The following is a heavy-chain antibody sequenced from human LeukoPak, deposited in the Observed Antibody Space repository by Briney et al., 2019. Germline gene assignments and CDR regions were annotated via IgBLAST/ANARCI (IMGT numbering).Heavy chain of an antibody. J-gene: IGHJ4*02. CDR3: AKDQGPGYFDY. Sequence: ASVKVSCKASGGTFSSYAMSWVRQAPGKGLEWVSAISGSGGSTYYADSVKGRFTISRDNSKNTLYLQMNSLRAEDTAVYYCAKDQGPGYFDYWGQGTLVTVSS. V-gene: IGHV3-23*01. CDR2: ISGSGGST. CDR1: GGTFSSYA.